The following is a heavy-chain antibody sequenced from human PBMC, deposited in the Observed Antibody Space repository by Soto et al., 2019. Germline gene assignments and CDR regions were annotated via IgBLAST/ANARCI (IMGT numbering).Heavy chain of an antibody. Sequence: ASVKVSCKASGYTFTSYGISWVRQAPGQGLEWMGWISAYNGNTNYAQKLQGRVTMTTDTSTSTAYMELRSLRSDDTAVYYCARDMYYDFWSGYYTGRLRGGMDVWGQGNTGTVSS. V-gene: IGHV1-18*01. CDR1: GYTFTSYG. CDR2: ISAYNGNT. CDR3: ARDMYYDFWSGYYTGRLRGGMDV. J-gene: IGHJ6*02. D-gene: IGHD3-3*01.